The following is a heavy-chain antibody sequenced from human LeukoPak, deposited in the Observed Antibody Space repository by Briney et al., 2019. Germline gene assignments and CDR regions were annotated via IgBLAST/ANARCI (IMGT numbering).Heavy chain of an antibody. D-gene: IGHD2-15*01. Sequence: SETLSLTCTVSGGSISSYYWSWLRQPPGKGLEWIGYIYYSGSTNYNPSLRSRVTISVDTSKNQFSLKLSSVTAADTAVYYCARGYCSGGSCYGPWGQGTLVTVSS. J-gene: IGHJ5*02. CDR1: GGSISSYY. CDR3: ARGYCSGGSCYGP. CDR2: IYYSGST. V-gene: IGHV4-59*01.